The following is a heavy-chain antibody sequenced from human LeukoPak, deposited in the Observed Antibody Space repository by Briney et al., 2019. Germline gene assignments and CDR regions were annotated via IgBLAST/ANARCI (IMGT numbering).Heavy chain of an antibody. CDR1: GYTFTHYY. J-gene: IGHJ4*02. Sequence: ASVKVSCKASGYTFTHYYMHWVRQAPGQGLEWMGIINPSGGSTSYSQKFQGGVTMTRDTSTSTVYMELSSLRSEDTAVYYCARDPPTSYGSGNYYGLDYWGQGTLVTVSS. D-gene: IGHD3-10*01. V-gene: IGHV1-46*01. CDR2: INPSGGST. CDR3: ARDPPTSYGSGNYYGLDY.